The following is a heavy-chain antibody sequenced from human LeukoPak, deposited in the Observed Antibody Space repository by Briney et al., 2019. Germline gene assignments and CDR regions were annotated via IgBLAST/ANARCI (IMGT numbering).Heavy chain of an antibody. CDR2: IYYSGST. D-gene: IGHD6-19*01. V-gene: IGHV4-59*01. CDR1: GGSISSYY. J-gene: IGHJ3*02. CDR3: ARDHFGSSGLYAFDI. Sequence: SETLSLTCTVSGGSISSYYWSWIRQPPGKGLEWIGYIYYSGSTNYNPSLKSRVTISVDTSKNQFSLKLSSVTAADTAVYYCARDHFGSSGLYAFDIWGQGTMVTVSS.